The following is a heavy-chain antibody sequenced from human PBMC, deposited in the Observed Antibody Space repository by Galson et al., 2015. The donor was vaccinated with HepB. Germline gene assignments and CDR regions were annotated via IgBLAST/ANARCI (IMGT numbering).Heavy chain of an antibody. Sequence: SCKASGGSISSGGYSWSWIRQPPGKGLEWIGYIYHSGSTYYNPSLKSRVTISVDRSKNQFSLKLSSATAADTAVYYCARRGGGSGFDYWGQGTLVTVSS. D-gene: IGHD3-16*01. CDR2: IYHSGST. V-gene: IGHV4-30-2*01. CDR1: GGSISSGGYS. J-gene: IGHJ4*02. CDR3: ARRGGGSGFDY.